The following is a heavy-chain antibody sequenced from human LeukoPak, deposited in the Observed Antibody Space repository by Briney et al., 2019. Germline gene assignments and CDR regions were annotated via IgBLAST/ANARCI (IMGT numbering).Heavy chain of an antibody. Sequence: PSETLSLTCTVSGDFITAYYWSWIRQPPGKGLEWIGYVYYSGSTEYNPSLRSRVTISLDMSKHQFSLKLSSVTAADTAVYYCARGVSGRSSSFDYWGQGTLVTVSS. CDR1: GDFITAYY. J-gene: IGHJ4*02. CDR2: VYYSGST. D-gene: IGHD5/OR15-5a*01. V-gene: IGHV4-59*12. CDR3: ARGVSGRSSSFDY.